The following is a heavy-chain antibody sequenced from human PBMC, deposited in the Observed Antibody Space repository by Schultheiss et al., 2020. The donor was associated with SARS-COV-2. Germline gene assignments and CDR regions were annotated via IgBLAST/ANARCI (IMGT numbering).Heavy chain of an antibody. J-gene: IGHJ4*02. V-gene: IGHV4-39*07. CDR3: ASIYYGSGSHNPDY. D-gene: IGHD3-10*01. Sequence: SETLSLTFTVSGGSISSGGYYWSWIRQPPGKGLEWIGEINHSGSTNYNPSLKSRVTISVDTSKNQFSLKLSSVTAADTAVYYCASIYYGSGSHNPDYWGQGTLVTVSS. CDR1: GGSISSGGYY. CDR2: INHSGST.